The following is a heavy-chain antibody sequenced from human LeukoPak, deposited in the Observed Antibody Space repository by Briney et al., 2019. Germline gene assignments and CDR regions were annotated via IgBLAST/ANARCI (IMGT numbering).Heavy chain of an antibody. CDR1: GFTFSSYA. CDR2: ISYDGSNK. D-gene: IGHD6-13*01. Sequence: GGSLRLSCAASGFTFSSYAMHWVRQAPGKGLEWVAVISYDGSNKYYADSVKGRFTISRDNSKNTLYLQMNSLRAEDTAVYYCARVGWDSSSWYGILGYYYYMDVWGKGTTVTVSS. J-gene: IGHJ6*03. V-gene: IGHV3-30*04. CDR3: ARVGWDSSSWYGILGYYYYMDV.